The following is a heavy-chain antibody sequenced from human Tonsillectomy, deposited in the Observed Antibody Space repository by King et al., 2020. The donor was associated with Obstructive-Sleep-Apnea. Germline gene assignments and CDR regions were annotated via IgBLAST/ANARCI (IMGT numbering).Heavy chain of an antibody. CDR1: GYTFTTYA. D-gene: IGHD3-16*02. CDR2: INGGNVNT. Sequence: QLVQSGVEVKKPGASVKVSCKASGYTFTTYALHWVRQAPGQRLEWMGWINGGNVNTKYSQKFQGRVTITRDTSASTAYMELSSLRSEDTAVYYCARSFSYTLYGMDVWGQGTAVTVSS. V-gene: IGHV1-3*01. CDR3: ARSFSYTLYGMDV. J-gene: IGHJ6*02.